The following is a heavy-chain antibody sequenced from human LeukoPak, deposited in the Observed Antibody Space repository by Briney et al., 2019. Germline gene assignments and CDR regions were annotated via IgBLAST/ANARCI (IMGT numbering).Heavy chain of an antibody. CDR3: ARDGPYSSVMGFYDY. CDR1: GFTFSSYW. V-gene: IGHV3-7*01. Sequence: GGSLRLSCAASGFTFSSYWMSWVRQAPGKGLEWVANIKQDGSEKYYVDSVKGRFTISRDNAKNSLYLQMNSLRAEDTAVHYCARDGPYSSVMGFYDYWGQGTLVTVSS. J-gene: IGHJ4*02. CDR2: IKQDGSEK. D-gene: IGHD6-19*01.